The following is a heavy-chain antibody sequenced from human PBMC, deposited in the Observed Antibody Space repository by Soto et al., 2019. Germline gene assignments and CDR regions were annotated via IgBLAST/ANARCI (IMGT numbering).Heavy chain of an antibody. V-gene: IGHV3-23*01. CDR2: TSGSGGTT. D-gene: IGHD2-2*01. CDR1: GFPFSSYS. Sequence: GGSLRLSCAASGFPFSSYSMNWVRQAPGKGLEWVSATSGSGGTTYYADSVKGRFTISRDNSNNTLYLQMSSLRAEDTAVYYCAKVEDIAVIPAFDYWGQGALVTVSS. CDR3: AKVEDIAVIPAFDY. J-gene: IGHJ4*02.